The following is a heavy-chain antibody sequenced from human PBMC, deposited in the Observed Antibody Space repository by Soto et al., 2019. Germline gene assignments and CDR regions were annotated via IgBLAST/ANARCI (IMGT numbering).Heavy chain of an antibody. V-gene: IGHV4-4*01. D-gene: IGHD2-2*01. CDR2: ISHSGST. J-gene: IGHJ4*02. Sequence: ESLCLTCSVSGVSISSSNWWGWVRQPPGKGLEWIAEISHSGSTNNSPSLQSRVTLSLDKSTNQFSLQLSSVTAADTAVYCCAPRQVTPAHPFDYWGQGTQVTVSS. CDR3: APRQVTPAHPFDY. CDR1: GVSISSSNW.